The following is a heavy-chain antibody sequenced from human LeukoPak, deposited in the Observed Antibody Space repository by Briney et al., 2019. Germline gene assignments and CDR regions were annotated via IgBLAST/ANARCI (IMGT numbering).Heavy chain of an antibody. D-gene: IGHD3-10*01. CDR2: IRSDGSNT. Sequence: GGSLRLSCAASGFTFSNYGMHWVRQAAGKGLEWVAFIRSDGSNTYYTGFVKGRFTISRDNSKNTLYLQMNSLRAEDTAVYYCTSGAHDYWGQGTQVTVSS. CDR1: GFTFSNYG. CDR3: TSGAHDY. J-gene: IGHJ4*02. V-gene: IGHV3-30*02.